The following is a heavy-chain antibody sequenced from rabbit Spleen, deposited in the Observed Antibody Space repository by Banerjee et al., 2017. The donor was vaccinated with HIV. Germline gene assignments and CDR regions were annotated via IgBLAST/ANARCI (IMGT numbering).Heavy chain of an antibody. J-gene: IGHJ4*01. V-gene: IGHV1S40*01. D-gene: IGHD4-2*01. Sequence: QSLEESGGGLVQPEGSLTLTCTASGFSFSSRYYMCWVRQAPGKGLEWIGCIGSGATGNTYYASWAKGRFTISKTSSTTVTLQMTSLTVADTATYFCVRDAGSNAYIDGYFNLWGPGTLVTVS. CDR3: VRDAGSNAYIDGYFNL. CDR1: GFSFSSRYY. CDR2: IGSGATGNT.